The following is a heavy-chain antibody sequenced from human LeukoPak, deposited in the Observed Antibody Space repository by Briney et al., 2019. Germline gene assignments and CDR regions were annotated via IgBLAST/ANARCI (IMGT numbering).Heavy chain of an antibody. D-gene: IGHD1-1*01. CDR2: IRYDGSNK. V-gene: IGHV3-30*02. CDR1: GFTFSSYG. Sequence: AGGSLRLSCAASGFTFSSYGMHWVRQARGKGLEWVAFIRYDGSNKYYADSVKGRFTISRDNSKNTLYLQMNSLRAEDTAVYYCAKETPRERWFDPWGQGTLVTVSS. J-gene: IGHJ5*02. CDR3: AKETPRERWFDP.